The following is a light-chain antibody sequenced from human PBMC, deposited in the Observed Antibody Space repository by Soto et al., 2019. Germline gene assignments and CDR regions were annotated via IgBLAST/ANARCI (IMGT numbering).Light chain of an antibody. J-gene: IGKJ1*01. Sequence: DSQMTQSPSTLSASVGDRVTMTCRASQSISSWLAWYQQKPGKAPKLLIYKASSLESGVPSRFSGSGSGTEFTLTISSLQPDDFATYYCQQYNSYSRTFGQGTKVDI. CDR1: QSISSW. CDR3: QQYNSYSRT. CDR2: KAS. V-gene: IGKV1-5*03.